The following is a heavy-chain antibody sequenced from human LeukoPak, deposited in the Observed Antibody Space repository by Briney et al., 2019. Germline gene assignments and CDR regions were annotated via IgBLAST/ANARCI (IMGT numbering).Heavy chain of an antibody. Sequence: SETLSLTCAGYGGSFSGYYWSWIRQPPGKGLEWIGEINHSGSTNYNPSLKSRVTISVDTSKNQFSLKLSSVTAADTAVYYCASTSGYSGPNWFDPWGQGTLVTVSS. CDR1: GGSFSGYY. V-gene: IGHV4-34*01. CDR2: INHSGST. J-gene: IGHJ5*02. CDR3: ASTSGYSGPNWFDP. D-gene: IGHD5-12*01.